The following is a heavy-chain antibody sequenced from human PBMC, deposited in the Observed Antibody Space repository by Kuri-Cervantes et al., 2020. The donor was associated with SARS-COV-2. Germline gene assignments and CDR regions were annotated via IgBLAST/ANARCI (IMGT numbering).Heavy chain of an antibody. D-gene: IGHD3-16*01. Sequence: SGHTLAKPPQTFTLTCTFSGFSLRTSRRCVSWIRQRPGKDLEWLPRSDWDDDKYYSSSLKSRPTITKDTSKNQVVLTMTNMDPVDTATYYCAHSRGESWFDPWGQGTLVTVSS. CDR2: SDWDDDK. CDR3: AHSRGESWFDP. V-gene: IGHV2-70*12. CDR1: GFSLRTSRRC. J-gene: IGHJ5*02.